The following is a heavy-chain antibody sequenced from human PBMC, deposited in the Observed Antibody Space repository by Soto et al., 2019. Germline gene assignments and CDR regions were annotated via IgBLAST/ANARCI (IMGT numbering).Heavy chain of an antibody. Sequence: LSLTCAVSGYSISSGYYWGWIRQPPGKGLEWIGSIYHSGSTYYNPSLKSRVTISVDTSKNQSSLKLSSVTAADTAVYYCAREVSDILTGYYTYYFDYWGQGTLVTVSS. CDR2: IYHSGST. D-gene: IGHD3-9*01. J-gene: IGHJ4*02. CDR1: GYSISSGYY. V-gene: IGHV4-38-2*02. CDR3: AREVSDILTGYYTYYFDY.